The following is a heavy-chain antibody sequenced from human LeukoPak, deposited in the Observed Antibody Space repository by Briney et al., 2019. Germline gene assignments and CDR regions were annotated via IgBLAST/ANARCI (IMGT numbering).Heavy chain of an antibody. CDR3: AKDRVVRGVMGAGGY. J-gene: IGHJ4*02. D-gene: IGHD3-10*01. V-gene: IGHV3-23*01. Sequence: GGSLRLSCSASGFTFSSFVMHWVRQAPGKGLEWVSAISGSGGDTYYADSVKGRFTISRDNSKNTLYLQMNSLRAEDTAVYYCAKDRVVRGVMGAGGYWGQGTLVTVSS. CDR1: GFTFSSFV. CDR2: ISGSGGDT.